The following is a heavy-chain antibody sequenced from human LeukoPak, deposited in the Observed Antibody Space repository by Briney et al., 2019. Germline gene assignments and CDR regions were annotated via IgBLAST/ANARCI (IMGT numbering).Heavy chain of an antibody. CDR2: IFYSGAT. Sequence: KPSETLSLTCTVSGGSISDYYWSWIRQPPGKGLEWIGFIFYSGATNYNPSLKSRVSISVDTSKNQFSLKLSSVTAADTAVYYCARHEVEYYYGSGTPLGFDPWGQGTLVTVSS. V-gene: IGHV4-59*08. J-gene: IGHJ5*02. CDR1: GGSISDYY. CDR3: ARHEVEYYYGSGTPLGFDP. D-gene: IGHD3-10*01.